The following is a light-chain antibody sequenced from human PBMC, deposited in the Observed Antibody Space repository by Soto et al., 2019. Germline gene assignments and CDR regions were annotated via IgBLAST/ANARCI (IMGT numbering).Light chain of an antibody. CDR1: SSNIGAGYD. V-gene: IGLV1-40*01. CDR2: GDS. J-gene: IGLJ3*02. CDR3: QSYDSGLSGSVL. Sequence: QLVLTQPPSVSGAPGQRVTISCTGSSSNIGAGYDVHWYQQLPGTAPKVLIYGDSNRPSGVPDRFSGSKSGTSASLAITGLQAEDEADYYCQSYDSGLSGSVLFGGGTKLTVL.